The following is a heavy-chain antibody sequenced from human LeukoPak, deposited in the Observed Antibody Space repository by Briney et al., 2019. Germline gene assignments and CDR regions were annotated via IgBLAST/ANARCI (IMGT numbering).Heavy chain of an antibody. CDR2: IWYDGSNK. D-gene: IGHD3-10*01. Sequence: PGGSQRLSCAASGFTFSSYGMHWVRQAPGKGLEWVAVIWYDGSNKYYADSVKGRFTISRDNSKNTLYLQMNSLRAEDTAVYYCARDLDPGSYYNYYYYGMDVWGQGTTVTVSS. CDR1: GFTFSSYG. CDR3: ARDLDPGSYYNYYYYGMDV. V-gene: IGHV3-33*01. J-gene: IGHJ6*02.